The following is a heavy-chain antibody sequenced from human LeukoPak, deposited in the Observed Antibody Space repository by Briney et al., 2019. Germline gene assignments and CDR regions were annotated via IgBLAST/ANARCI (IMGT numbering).Heavy chain of an antibody. CDR3: ARVGEYYDFWSGYYTGIPNDY. V-gene: IGHV3-23*01. CDR1: GFTFSSYA. CDR2: ISGSGGST. J-gene: IGHJ4*02. D-gene: IGHD3-3*01. Sequence: GGSLRLSCAASGFTFSSYAMSWVRQAPGKGLEWVSAISGSGGSTYYADSVKGRFTISRDNSKNTLYLQMNSLRAEDTAVYYCARVGEYYDFWSGYYTGIPNDYWGQGTLVTVSS.